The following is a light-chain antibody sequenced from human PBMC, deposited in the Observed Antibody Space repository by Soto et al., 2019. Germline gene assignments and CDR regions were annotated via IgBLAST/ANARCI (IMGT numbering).Light chain of an antibody. CDR1: QRVTSSY. CDR3: QQYNNGWT. J-gene: IGKJ1*01. Sequence: EIVLTQSPGTLSLSRGERATLSCRASQRVTSSYLAWYQQKPGQAPRLLIYGASTRATGIPARFSGSGSGTEFTLTISSLQSEDFAVYYCQQYNNGWTFGQGTKVDIK. CDR2: GAS. V-gene: IGKV3-15*01.